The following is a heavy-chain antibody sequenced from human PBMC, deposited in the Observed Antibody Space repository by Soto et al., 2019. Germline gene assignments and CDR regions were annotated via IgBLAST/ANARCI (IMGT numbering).Heavy chain of an antibody. D-gene: IGHD3-9*01. CDR1: GYTFNSYG. J-gene: IGHJ6*02. V-gene: IGHV1-18*01. Sequence: QVQLVQSGVEVKKPGASVKVSCKASGYTFNSYGLSWVRQAPGQGLERMGWTSAYNGHTNYAQKFQGRVTMTTDTSASTAYMEVRSLSSDDTAVYYCARDGAANYDILTGYFSVGMDVWGQGTTVTVSS. CDR2: TSAYNGHT. CDR3: ARDGAANYDILTGYFSVGMDV.